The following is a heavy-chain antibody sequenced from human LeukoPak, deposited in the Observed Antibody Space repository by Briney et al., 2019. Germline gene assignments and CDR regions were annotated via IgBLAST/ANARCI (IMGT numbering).Heavy chain of an antibody. CDR3: ARGGWDTILYYYYGMDV. D-gene: IGHD3-9*01. CDR2: MNPNSGNT. V-gene: IGHV1-8*01. J-gene: IGHJ6*02. Sequence: GASVKVSCKASGYTFTSYDINWVRQATGQGLEWMGWMNPNSGNTGYAQKFQGRVTMTRNTSISTAYMELSSLRSEDTAVYYCARGGWDTILYYYYGMDVWGQGTTVTVSS. CDR1: GYTFTSYD.